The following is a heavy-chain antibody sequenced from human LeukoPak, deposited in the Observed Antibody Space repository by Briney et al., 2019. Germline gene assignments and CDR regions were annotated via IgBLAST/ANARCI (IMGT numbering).Heavy chain of an antibody. CDR2: VYTSGST. J-gene: IGHJ6*03. D-gene: IGHD1-1*01. Sequence: SETLSLTCTVSGDSISSYYWTWIRQPAGNGLEWMGRVYTSGSTNYNPSLKGRVTMSADTSKNQFSLQLSTVTAADTAVYYCARVVGASGNWNYYYYYMDVWGKGTTVTVSS. CDR1: GDSISSYY. CDR3: ARVVGASGNWNYYYYYMDV. V-gene: IGHV4-4*07.